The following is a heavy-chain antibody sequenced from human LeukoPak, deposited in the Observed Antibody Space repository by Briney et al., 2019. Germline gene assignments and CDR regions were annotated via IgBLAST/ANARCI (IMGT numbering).Heavy chain of an antibody. V-gene: IGHV4-34*01. J-gene: IGHJ6*03. Sequence: SETLSLTCAVYGGSFSGYYWSWLRQPPGKGLEWIGEINHSGSTNYNPSLKSRVTISVDTSKNQFSLKLSSVTAAYAAVYYCARGPRYCSGGSCYQYYYYYMDVWGKGTTVTVSS. CDR3: ARGPRYCSGGSCYQYYYYYMDV. CDR2: INHSGST. CDR1: GGSFSGYY. D-gene: IGHD2-15*01.